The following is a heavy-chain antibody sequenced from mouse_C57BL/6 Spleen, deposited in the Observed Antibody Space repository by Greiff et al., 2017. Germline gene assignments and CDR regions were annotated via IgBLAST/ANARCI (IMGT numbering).Heavy chain of an antibody. CDR2: IHPANSST. V-gene: IGHV1-55*01. J-gene: IGHJ4*01. CDR1: GYTFTSYW. D-gene: IGHD1-1*01. Sequence: VQLQQPGAELLKPGASVKMSCKASGYTFTSYWIPWVKQRPGQGLEWIGDIHPANSSTNYNQKFKSKATLTVDTSSSTAYMQLSSLTSEDSAVDYCARGEASNYDSTMDYWGQGTSVTVSS. CDR3: ARGEASNYDSTMDY.